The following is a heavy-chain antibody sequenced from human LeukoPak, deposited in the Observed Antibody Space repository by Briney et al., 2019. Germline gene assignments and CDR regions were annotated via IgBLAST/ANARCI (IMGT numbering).Heavy chain of an antibody. D-gene: IGHD2-15*01. Sequence: GGSLRLSCAASGFTFSSYAMTWVRQAPGKGLEWVSSISGGGDTTYYADSVRGRFTISRDNSKNTLSVQMNNLRAEDTAVYYCSKQRSEVVVAATNYWGQGILVTVSS. J-gene: IGHJ4*02. CDR3: SKQRSEVVVAATNY. V-gene: IGHV3-23*01. CDR1: GFTFSSYA. CDR2: ISGGGDTT.